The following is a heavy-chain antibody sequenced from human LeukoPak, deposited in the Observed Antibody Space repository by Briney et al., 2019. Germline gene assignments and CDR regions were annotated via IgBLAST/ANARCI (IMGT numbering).Heavy chain of an antibody. Sequence: GASVKVSCKASGFTFTSYDINLVRQATGQGLEWMGWMNPKSGNTGYAQKFQGRVTMTRDTSISTAYMELGSLRSEDTAVYYCARVTGSIDYWGQGTLVTVSS. CDR1: GFTFTSYD. CDR2: MNPKSGNT. V-gene: IGHV1-8*02. D-gene: IGHD1-26*01. CDR3: ARVTGSIDY. J-gene: IGHJ4*02.